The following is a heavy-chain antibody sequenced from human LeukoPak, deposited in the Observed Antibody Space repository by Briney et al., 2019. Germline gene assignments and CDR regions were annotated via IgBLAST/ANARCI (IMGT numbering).Heavy chain of an antibody. CDR2: ISSSGSTI. CDR3: ARDPTYSSSWYHYYYMDV. D-gene: IGHD6-13*01. V-gene: IGHV3-48*03. Sequence: PGGSLRLPCAASGFTFSSYEMNWVRQAPGKGLEWVSYISSSGSTIYYADSVKGRFTISRDNAKNSLYLQMNSLRAEDTAVYYCARDPTYSSSWYHYYYMDVWGKGTTVTISS. J-gene: IGHJ6*03. CDR1: GFTFSSYE.